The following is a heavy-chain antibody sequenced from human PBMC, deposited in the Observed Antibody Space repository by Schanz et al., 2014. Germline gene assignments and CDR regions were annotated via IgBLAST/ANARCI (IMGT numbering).Heavy chain of an antibody. CDR3: TFPTGRFYGSGSCFNY. D-gene: IGHD3-10*01. Sequence: QVDLIQTGAEVGKPGASVKVSCKVSGYRVRDVSIHWVRAVPGRGLQWLGGFDLEQGQTIYAHEFQGRVIMNEETSPDPAFLELSSLTSDDSAVEYCTFPTGRFYGSGSCFNYWGPGTLVTVSS. V-gene: IGHV1-24*01. J-gene: IGHJ4*02. CDR2: FDLEQGQT. CDR1: GYRVRDVS.